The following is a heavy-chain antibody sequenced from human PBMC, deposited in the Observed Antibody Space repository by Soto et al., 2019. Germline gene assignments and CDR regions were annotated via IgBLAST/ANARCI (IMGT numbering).Heavy chain of an antibody. CDR2: ISSSSSTI. J-gene: IGHJ6*02. V-gene: IGHV3-48*02. Sequence: PVGSLRLSCAASGFTFSSYSMNWVRQAPGKGLEWVSYISSSSSTIYYADSVKGRFTISRDNAKNSLYLQMNSLRDEDTAVYYCASSAVSYYYGSGSYYGFHYYGMDVWGQGTTVTSP. CDR3: ASSAVSYYYGSGSYYGFHYYGMDV. D-gene: IGHD3-10*01. CDR1: GFTFSSYS.